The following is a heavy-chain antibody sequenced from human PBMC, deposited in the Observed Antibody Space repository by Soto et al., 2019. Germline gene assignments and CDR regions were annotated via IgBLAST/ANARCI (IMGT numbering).Heavy chain of an antibody. CDR2: IWYDGGNK. V-gene: IGHV3-33*01. Sequence: QVQLVESGGGVVQPGKSLRLSCAASGFSFSSYGMHWVRQAPGKGLEWVALIWYDGGNKYYADSAKGRFTISRDNSKNTLYLQVNSLRADDTAVYYRARDLLNSTTSSYYYAMDVWGQGTTVTVSS. J-gene: IGHJ6*02. CDR1: GFSFSSYG. CDR3: ARDLLNSTTSSYYYAMDV. D-gene: IGHD1-1*01.